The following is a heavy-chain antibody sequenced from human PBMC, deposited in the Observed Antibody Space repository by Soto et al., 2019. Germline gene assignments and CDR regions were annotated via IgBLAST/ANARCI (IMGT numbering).Heavy chain of an antibody. V-gene: IGHV3-23*01. D-gene: IGHD3-3*01. J-gene: IGHJ4*02. CDR1: GFTFSSYA. CDR3: AKILTGVAPQGYYFDY. CDR2: ISGSGGST. Sequence: EVQLLESGGGLVQSGGSLRLSCAASGFTFSSYAMSWVRQAPGKGLEWVSAISGSGGSTYYADSVKGRFTISRDNSKNTLYLQMNSLRAEDTAVYYCAKILTGVAPQGYYFDYWGQGTLVTVSS.